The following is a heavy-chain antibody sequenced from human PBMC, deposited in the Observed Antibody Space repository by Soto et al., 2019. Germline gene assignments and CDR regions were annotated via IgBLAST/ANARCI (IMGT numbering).Heavy chain of an antibody. CDR1: GFTFSSYA. J-gene: IGHJ5*02. Sequence: GGSLRLSCAASGFTFSSYAMSWVRQAPGKGLEWVSAISGSGGSTYHADSVKGRFTISRDNSKNTLYLQMNSLRAEDTAVYYCAKPTIFGVVTPYNWFDLWGQGTLVTVSS. D-gene: IGHD3-3*01. CDR3: AKPTIFGVVTPYNWFDL. CDR2: ISGSGGST. V-gene: IGHV3-23*01.